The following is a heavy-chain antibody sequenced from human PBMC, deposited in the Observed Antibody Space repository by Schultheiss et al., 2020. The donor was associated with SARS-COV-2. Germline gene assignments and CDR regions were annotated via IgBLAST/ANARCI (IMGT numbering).Heavy chain of an antibody. CDR2: INHSGST. Sequence: SETLSLTCAVYGGSFSGYYWSWIRQPPGKGLEWIGEINHSGSTNYNPSLKSRVTISVDTSKNQFSLKLSSVTAADTAVYYCARDLGSPSGWYPDYWGQGTLVPSPQ. CDR3: ARDLGSPSGWYPDY. J-gene: IGHJ4*02. V-gene: IGHV4-34*01. D-gene: IGHD6-19*01. CDR1: GGSFSGYY.